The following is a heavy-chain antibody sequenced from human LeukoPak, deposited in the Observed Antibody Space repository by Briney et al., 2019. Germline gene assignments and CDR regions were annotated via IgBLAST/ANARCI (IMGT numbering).Heavy chain of an antibody. D-gene: IGHD3-10*01. V-gene: IGHV3-53*05. CDR1: GFTVSSNY. CDR2: IYSGGET. CDR3: AKGRHYYGSGSYLSHFDY. Sequence: PGGSLRLSCAASGFTVSSNYISWVRQAPGKGLEWVSVIYSGGETYYADSVKGRFTSSRDNSKNTLYLQMNSLRAEDTAVYYCAKGRHYYGSGSYLSHFDYWGQGTLVTVSS. J-gene: IGHJ4*02.